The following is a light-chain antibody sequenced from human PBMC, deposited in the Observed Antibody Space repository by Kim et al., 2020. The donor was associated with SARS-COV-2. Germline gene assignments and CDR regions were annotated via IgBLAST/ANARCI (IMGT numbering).Light chain of an antibody. CDR3: QQYGNSPYT. Sequence: EIVLTQSPGTLSLSPGERATLSCRASQIVSNNYLAWYQQKPGQTPRLLIYGASSRATGIPDRFSGSGSGTNFTLTISRLESEEFAIYHCQQYGNSPYTFGQGTKLEI. V-gene: IGKV3-20*01. CDR1: QIVSNNY. J-gene: IGKJ2*01. CDR2: GAS.